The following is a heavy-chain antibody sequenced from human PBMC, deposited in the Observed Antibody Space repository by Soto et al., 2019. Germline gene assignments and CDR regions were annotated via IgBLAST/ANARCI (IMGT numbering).Heavy chain of an antibody. V-gene: IGHV2-5*02. CDR3: AHRRDYGRMDV. Sequence: QITLKESGPTLVKPTQTLTLTCTFSGFSLSTSAVGVGWIRQPPGKALEWLALIYGDDNKRYSPSLKSRLTITKDTLKNQVVFTMTNMDPVDTATYYGAHRRDYGRMDVWGQGTTVTVSS. CDR1: GFSLSTSAVG. D-gene: IGHD3-16*01. CDR2: IYGDDNK. J-gene: IGHJ6*02.